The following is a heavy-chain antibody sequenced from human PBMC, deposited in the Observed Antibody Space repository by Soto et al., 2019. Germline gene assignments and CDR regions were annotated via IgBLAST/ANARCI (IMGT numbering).Heavy chain of an antibody. CDR3: ARNYGDSGSKNYWFDP. J-gene: IGHJ5*02. Sequence: QVQLVQSGAEVKKPGSSVKVSCKASGGTFSSYAISWVRQAPGQGLEWMGGIIPIFGTANYAQKFQGRVTITADESTSTAYMELSSVRSEDTAVYYCARNYGDSGSKNYWFDPWGQGTLVTVSS. CDR2: IIPIFGTA. CDR1: GGTFSSYA. V-gene: IGHV1-69*01. D-gene: IGHD4-17*01.